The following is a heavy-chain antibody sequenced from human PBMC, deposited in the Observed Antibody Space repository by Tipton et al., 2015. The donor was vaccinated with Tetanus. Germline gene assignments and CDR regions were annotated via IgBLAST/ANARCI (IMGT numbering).Heavy chain of an antibody. CDR1: GFNFAHYG. CDR3: AKDKELYYYYYGMDV. CDR2: IFDDGSNT. D-gene: IGHD1-26*01. V-gene: IGHV3-33*03. J-gene: IGHJ6*02. Sequence: SGFNFAHYGMHWVRQAPGKGLEWVAVIFDDGSNTYYADSVKGRFTISRDNNKDSLYLQMNDLTAEDTALYFCAKDKELYYYYYGMDVWGQGTAVTVSS.